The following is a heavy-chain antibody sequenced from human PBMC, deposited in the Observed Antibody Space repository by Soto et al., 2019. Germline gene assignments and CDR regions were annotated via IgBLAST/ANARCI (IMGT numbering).Heavy chain of an antibody. CDR2: IYYSGST. Sequence: SETLSLTCTVSGGSISSYYWSWIRQPPGKGLEWIGYIYYSGSTNYNPSLKSRVTISVDTSKNQFSLKLSSVTAADTAVYYCARDLSGTGTSLDYWGQGTLVTVSS. J-gene: IGHJ4*02. CDR1: GGSISSYY. V-gene: IGHV4-59*01. CDR3: ARDLSGTGTSLDY. D-gene: IGHD1-7*01.